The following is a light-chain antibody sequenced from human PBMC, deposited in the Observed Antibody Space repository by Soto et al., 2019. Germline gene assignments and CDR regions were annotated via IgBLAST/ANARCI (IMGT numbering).Light chain of an antibody. J-gene: IGKJ4*01. CDR2: GAS. Sequence: DIQMTQSPSAMSASLGDRVTITCRASQGISNSLAWFQQEPGRVPKRLIYGASTLQSWAPSRFSGSASGAAFTLTISSLQPEDFATYYCLQYNSYPFTFGGGTKVEIK. V-gene: IGKV1-17*03. CDR3: LQYNSYPFT. CDR1: QGISNS.